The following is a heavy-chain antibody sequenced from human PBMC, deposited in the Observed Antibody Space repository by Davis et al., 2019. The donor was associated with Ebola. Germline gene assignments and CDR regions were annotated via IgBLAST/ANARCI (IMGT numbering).Heavy chain of an antibody. D-gene: IGHD5-24*01. CDR1: GFTFSSYG. J-gene: IGHJ3*02. V-gene: IGHV3-30*18. CDR3: AKELVEMAIIDLDAFDI. Sequence: GGSLRLSCAASGFTFSSYGMHWVRQAPGKGLEWVAVISYDGSNKYYADSVKGRFTISRDNSKNTLYLQMNSLRAEDTAVYYCAKELVEMAIIDLDAFDIWGQGTMVTVSS. CDR2: ISYDGSNK.